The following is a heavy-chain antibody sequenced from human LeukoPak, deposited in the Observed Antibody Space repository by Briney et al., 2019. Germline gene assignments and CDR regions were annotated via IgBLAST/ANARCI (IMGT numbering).Heavy chain of an antibody. V-gene: IGHV3-13*01. Sequence: PGGSLRLSCAASGSTFSSHDMHWVRQATGKGLEWVSTIGTAGDTYYPGSVKGRFTISRENAKNSLYLQMNILKAGDTAVYYCARGGPGYYLDYWGQGTLVTVSP. CDR2: IGTAGDT. J-gene: IGHJ4*02. CDR3: ARGGPGYYLDY. CDR1: GSTFSSHD.